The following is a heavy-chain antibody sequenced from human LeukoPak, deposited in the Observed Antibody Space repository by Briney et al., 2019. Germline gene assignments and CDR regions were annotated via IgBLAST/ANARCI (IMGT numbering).Heavy chain of an antibody. Sequence: GGSLRLSCAASGFTFSSYETNWVRQAPGKGLEWVSYISSSGSTIYYADSVKGRFTISRDNAKNSLYLQMNSLRAEDTATYYCARGESSYCSGDCNFGYWGQGTLVTISS. V-gene: IGHV3-48*03. J-gene: IGHJ4*02. CDR1: GFTFSSYE. CDR2: ISSSGSTI. D-gene: IGHD2-21*02. CDR3: ARGESSYCSGDCNFGY.